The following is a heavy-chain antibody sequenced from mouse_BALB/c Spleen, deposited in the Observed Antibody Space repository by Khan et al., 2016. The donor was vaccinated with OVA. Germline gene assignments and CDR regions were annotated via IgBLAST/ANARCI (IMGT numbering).Heavy chain of an antibody. CDR2: IDPANGNT. Sequence: VQLQQSGAELVKPGASVKLSCTASGFNIKDTYMHWVKQRPEQGLEWIGRIDPANGNTKYDPKFQGKATITADTSSNTAYLQLSSLTSEDTAVYYCARSNYRYGFFDYWGQGTTLTVSS. CDR3: ARSNYRYGFFDY. V-gene: IGHV14-3*02. J-gene: IGHJ2*01. CDR1: GFNIKDTY. D-gene: IGHD2-14*01.